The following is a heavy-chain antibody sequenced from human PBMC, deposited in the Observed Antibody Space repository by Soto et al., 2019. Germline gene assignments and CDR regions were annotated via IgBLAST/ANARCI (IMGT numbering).Heavy chain of an antibody. J-gene: IGHJ6*02. CDR1: GFTFSSYG. Sequence: GVSLRLSCAASGFTFSSYGMHWFRQAPGKGLEWVAVIWYDGSNKYYADSVKGRFTISRDNSKNTLYLQMNSLRAEDTAVYYCARDVGIKNCISTSCYSYYGMDVWGQGT. D-gene: IGHD2-2*01. CDR3: ARDVGIKNCISTSCYSYYGMDV. V-gene: IGHV3-33*01. CDR2: IWYDGSNK.